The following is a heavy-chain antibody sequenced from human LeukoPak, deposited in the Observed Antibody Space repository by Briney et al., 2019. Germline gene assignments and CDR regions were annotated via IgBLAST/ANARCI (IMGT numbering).Heavy chain of an antibody. CDR2: ISAYNGNT. CDR3: ARSPRVVVITWPLAAARDY. CDR1: GYTFTSYG. J-gene: IGHJ4*02. Sequence: ASVKVSCKASGYTFTSYGISWVRQAPGQGLEWMGWISAYNGNTNYARKLQGRVTMTTDTSTSTAYMELRSLRSDDTAVYYCARSPRVVVITWPLAAARDYWGQGTLVTVSS. D-gene: IGHD3-22*01. V-gene: IGHV1-18*01.